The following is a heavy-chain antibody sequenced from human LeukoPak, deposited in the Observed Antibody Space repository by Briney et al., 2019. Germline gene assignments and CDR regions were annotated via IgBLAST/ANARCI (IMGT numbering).Heavy chain of an antibody. J-gene: IGHJ4*02. D-gene: IGHD3-16*02. CDR1: GYTFTSYT. CDR2: ISAYNGST. Sequence: ASVKVSCKASGYTFTSYTITWVRQAPGQGLEWMGWISAYNGSTNYAQKFQDRVTMTTDTSTSTAYMELRSLRSDDTAVYYCARGHDFVWGSYRTSFDYWGQGTLVTVSS. V-gene: IGHV1-18*04. CDR3: ARGHDFVWGSYRTSFDY.